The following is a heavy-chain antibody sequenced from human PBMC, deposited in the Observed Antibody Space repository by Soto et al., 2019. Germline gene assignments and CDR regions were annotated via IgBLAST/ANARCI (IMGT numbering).Heavy chain of an antibody. D-gene: IGHD2-21*02. CDR3: ARGLAYCGGDCMGAFDI. V-gene: IGHV1-69*02. Sequence: SVKVSCKASGGTFSSYTISWVRQAPGQGLEWMGRIIPILGIANYAQKFQGRVTITADKSTSTAYMELSSLRSVDTAVYYCARGLAYCGGDCMGAFDIWGQGTMVTVSS. J-gene: IGHJ3*02. CDR2: IIPILGIA. CDR1: GGTFSSYT.